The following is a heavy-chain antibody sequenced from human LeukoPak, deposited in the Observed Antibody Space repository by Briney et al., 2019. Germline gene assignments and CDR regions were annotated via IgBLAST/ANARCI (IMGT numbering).Heavy chain of an antibody. V-gene: IGHV3-7*01. J-gene: IGHJ4*02. CDR3: ASFIVVVPAARKGSFDY. D-gene: IGHD2-2*01. CDR2: IKQDGSEK. Sequence: GGSLRLSCAASGFTFSSYWMSWVRQAPGKGLEWVANIKQDGSEKYYVDSVKGRFTISRDNAKNSLYLQMNSLRAEDTAVYYCASFIVVVPAARKGSFDYWGQGTLVTVSS. CDR1: GFTFSSYW.